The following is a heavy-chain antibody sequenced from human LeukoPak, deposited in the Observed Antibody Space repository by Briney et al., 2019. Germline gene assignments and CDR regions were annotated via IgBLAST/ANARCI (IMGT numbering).Heavy chain of an antibody. CDR3: ARDLFH. D-gene: IGHD2-21*01. CDR2: INSGGST. J-gene: IGHJ4*02. Sequence: PGGSLRLSCAASGFTVSSNYMSWVRRPPGKGLEWVSVINSGGSTNYADSVKGRFTISRDNSKNTLYLQMNSLRAEDTAVYYCARDLFHWGQGTLVTVSS. CDR1: GFTVSSNY. V-gene: IGHV3-53*01.